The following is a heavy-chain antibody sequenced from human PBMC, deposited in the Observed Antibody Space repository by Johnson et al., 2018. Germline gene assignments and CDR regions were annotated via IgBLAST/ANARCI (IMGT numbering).Heavy chain of an antibody. Sequence: VQLVQSGGGLGQXGASLRLXCAASGFPFHDSAMPWVRQPPGKGLEWVSGIRWDGGSVCSVDSGKGRFTISRDNAKNSLALQMTSLRGDDTALYYFAKGFEYSYSSGYFQQWGQGTLVTVSS. CDR2: IRWDGGSV. D-gene: IGHD5-18*01. V-gene: IGHV3-9*01. J-gene: IGHJ1*01. CDR3: AKGFEYSYSSGYFQQ. CDR1: GFPFHDSA.